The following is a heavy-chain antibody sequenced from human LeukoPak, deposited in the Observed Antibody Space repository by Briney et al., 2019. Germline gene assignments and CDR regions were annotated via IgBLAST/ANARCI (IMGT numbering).Heavy chain of an antibody. J-gene: IGHJ4*02. V-gene: IGHV4-4*07. Sequence: SETLPLTCTVSGGSISSYYCSWIRQPAGKGLEWIGHIYTSGSTNYNPSLKSRVTMSVDTSKNQLSLKLSSVTAADTAVYYCARDQYYYDSSGLIVFDYWGQGTLVTVSS. CDR3: ARDQYYYDSSGLIVFDY. CDR2: IYTSGST. CDR1: GGSISSYY. D-gene: IGHD3-22*01.